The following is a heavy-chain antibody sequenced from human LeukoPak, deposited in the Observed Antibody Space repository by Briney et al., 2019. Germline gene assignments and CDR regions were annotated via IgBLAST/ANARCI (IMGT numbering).Heavy chain of an antibody. CDR2: IKQDGSEK. V-gene: IGHV3-7*01. CDR3: ARESLETTAFGSSSWYGELYYFDY. J-gene: IGHJ4*02. D-gene: IGHD6-13*01. CDR1: GFTFSSYW. Sequence: PGGSLRLSCAASGFTFSSYWMSWVRQAPGKGLEWVANIKQDGSEKYYVDSVKGRFTISRDNAKNSLYLQMNSLRAEDTAVYYCARESLETTAFGSSSWYGELYYFDYWGQGTLVTVSS.